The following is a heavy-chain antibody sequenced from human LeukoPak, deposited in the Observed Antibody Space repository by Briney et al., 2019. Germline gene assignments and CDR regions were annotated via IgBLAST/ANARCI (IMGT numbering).Heavy chain of an antibody. CDR2: IYWDDDK. Sequence: SGPKLVNPTQTLTLTCTFSGFSLSISGVGVGWIRQPPGNALEWLALIYWDDDKRYSPSLKSRLTITKDTSKNQIILTMTNMDPVDTATYYCAHWFSTVSAFDYWGQGTLVTVSS. V-gene: IGHV2-5*02. CDR3: AHWFSTVSAFDY. D-gene: IGHD4-11*01. CDR1: GFSLSISGVG. J-gene: IGHJ4*02.